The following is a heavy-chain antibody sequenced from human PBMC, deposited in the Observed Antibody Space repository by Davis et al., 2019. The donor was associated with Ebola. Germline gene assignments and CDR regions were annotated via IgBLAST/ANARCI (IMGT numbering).Heavy chain of an antibody. CDR3: ARGGAVAATFDY. V-gene: IGHV3-30*03. D-gene: IGHD6-19*01. CDR1: GFTFSSYG. CDR2: RSYDGSNE. Sequence: PGGSLRLSCAASGFTFSSYGMHWVRQAPGKGLEWVAVRSYDGSNEYYADSVKGRCTISRDNAKNSLFLQMNSLRAEDTAVYYCARGGAVAATFDYWGQGTLVTVSS. J-gene: IGHJ4*02.